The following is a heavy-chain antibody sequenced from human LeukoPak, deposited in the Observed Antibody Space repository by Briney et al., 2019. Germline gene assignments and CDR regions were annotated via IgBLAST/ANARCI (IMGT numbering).Heavy chain of an antibody. CDR3: ARDPGYAIYYFDY. V-gene: IGHV3-23*01. Sequence: PGGSLRLSCAASGFTFNTYAMSWVRQAPGKGLEWVSTISGNGGSTFYADSVKGRFSISRDNSKNTLYLQMNTLRAEDTAIYYCARDPGYAIYYFDYWGQGTLVTVSS. CDR1: GFTFNTYA. D-gene: IGHD3-9*01. J-gene: IGHJ4*02. CDR2: ISGNGGST.